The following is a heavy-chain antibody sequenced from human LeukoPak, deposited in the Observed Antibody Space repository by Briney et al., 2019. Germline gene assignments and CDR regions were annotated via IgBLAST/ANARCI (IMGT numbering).Heavy chain of an antibody. CDR2: INSDGSST. Sequence: PGGSLRLSCAASGFTFSSYWMHWVRQAPGKGLVWVSRINSDGSSTSYADSVKGRFTISRDNAKNSLFLQMNSLRAEDTVVYYCARGSHYYDSSGRPGRHFQHWGQGTLVTVSS. J-gene: IGHJ1*01. D-gene: IGHD3-22*01. CDR3: ARGSHYYDSSGRPGRHFQH. CDR1: GFTFSSYW. V-gene: IGHV3-74*01.